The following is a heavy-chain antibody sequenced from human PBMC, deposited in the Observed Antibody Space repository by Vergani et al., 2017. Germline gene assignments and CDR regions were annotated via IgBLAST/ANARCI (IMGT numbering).Heavy chain of an antibody. CDR2: INPNSGGT. CDR3: ARGGETIFGVFAYNWFDP. Sequence: QVQLVQSGAEVKKPGASVKVSCKASGYTFTSYYMHWVRQAPGQGLEWMGWINPNSGGTNYAQKFQGWVTMTRDTSISTAYMELSRLRSYDTAVYYCARGGETIFGVFAYNWFDPWGQGTLVTVSS. CDR1: GYTFTSYY. D-gene: IGHD3-3*01. V-gene: IGHV1-2*04. J-gene: IGHJ5*02.